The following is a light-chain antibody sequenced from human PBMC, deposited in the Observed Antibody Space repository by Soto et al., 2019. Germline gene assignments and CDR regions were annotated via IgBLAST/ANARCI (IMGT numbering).Light chain of an antibody. CDR2: TGS. CDR1: QGIKNW. Sequence: DIQMTPSPSYVSASVGDRVTITCRASQGIKNWLAWYQQKPGKAPNLLIYTGSSLQSGVPSRFSGSGSGTDFTLTINSLQPEDFATYYCQQAASFPITFGQGTKVDIK. CDR3: QQAASFPIT. J-gene: IGKJ1*01. V-gene: IGKV1-12*01.